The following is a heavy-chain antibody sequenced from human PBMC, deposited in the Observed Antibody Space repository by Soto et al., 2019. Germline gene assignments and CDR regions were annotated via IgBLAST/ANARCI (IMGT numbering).Heavy chain of an antibody. CDR2: VNDSGST. CDR1: GGSFSGYY. J-gene: IGHJ3*02. V-gene: IGHV4-34*01. D-gene: IGHD3-22*01. CDR3: AREGVTMIVAPNEDI. Sequence: QVQLQQWGAGLLKPSETLSLTCAVYGGSFSGYYWNWIRQPPGKGLEWIGEVNDSGSTNYKPSLKSRVAISVDKSKNQFSLKLSSVTAADTAVYYCAREGVTMIVAPNEDIWGQGTMVTVSS.